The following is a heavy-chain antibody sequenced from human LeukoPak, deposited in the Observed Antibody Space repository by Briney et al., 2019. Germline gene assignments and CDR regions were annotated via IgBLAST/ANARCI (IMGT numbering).Heavy chain of an antibody. Sequence: PGGSLRLSCAASGFTFSSYSMNWVRQAPGKGLEWVSSISSSSSYTYYADSVKGRFTISRDNAKNSLYLQMNSLRAEDTAVYYCARDGDYDFWSGFQSYGMDVWGQGTTVTVSS. CDR3: ARDGDYDFWSGFQSYGMDV. J-gene: IGHJ6*02. V-gene: IGHV3-21*01. D-gene: IGHD3-3*01. CDR1: GFTFSSYS. CDR2: ISSSSSYT.